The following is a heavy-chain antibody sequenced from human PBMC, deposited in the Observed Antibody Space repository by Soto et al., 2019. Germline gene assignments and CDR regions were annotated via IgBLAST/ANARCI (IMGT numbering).Heavy chain of an antibody. Sequence: SETLSLTCTVSGGSVSSGSYYWSWIRQPPGKGLEWIGYIYYCGSTNYNPSLKSRVTISVDTSKNQFSLKLSSVTAADTAVYYCAREVWMTDYYDSSGYYPYFDYWGQGTLVTVSS. CDR1: GGSVSSGSYY. V-gene: IGHV4-61*01. D-gene: IGHD3-22*01. J-gene: IGHJ4*02. CDR2: IYYCGST. CDR3: AREVWMTDYYDSSGYYPYFDY.